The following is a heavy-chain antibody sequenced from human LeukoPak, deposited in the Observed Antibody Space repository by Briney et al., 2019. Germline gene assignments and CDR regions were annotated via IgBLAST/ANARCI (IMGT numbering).Heavy chain of an antibody. V-gene: IGHV3-21*04. CDR2: ISSSSSYI. Sequence: GGSLRLSCAASGFTFSNYNMNWVRQAPGKGLEWVSSISSSSSYIYYADSVKGRFTVSRDNVKNSLFLQMDSLRAEDTALYYCARSMTTVTTRFFDLWGRGTLVTVSS. CDR1: GFTFSNYN. J-gene: IGHJ2*01. D-gene: IGHD4-17*01. CDR3: ARSMTTVTTRFFDL.